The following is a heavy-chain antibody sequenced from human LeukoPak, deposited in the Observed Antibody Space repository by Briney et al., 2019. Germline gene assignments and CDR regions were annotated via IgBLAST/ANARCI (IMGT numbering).Heavy chain of an antibody. CDR3: ASGMIEFDY. V-gene: IGHV3-7*01. CDR2: IKEDGGEM. Sequence: GGSLRLSCAASGFIFSDYWMSWVRQAPGKGPEWVANIKEDGGEMYYVDSVKGRFTISRDNAKNSLYLQMNSLRVEDTAVYYCASGMIEFDYWGQGTLVTVSS. CDR1: GFIFSDYW. D-gene: IGHD1-14*01. J-gene: IGHJ4*02.